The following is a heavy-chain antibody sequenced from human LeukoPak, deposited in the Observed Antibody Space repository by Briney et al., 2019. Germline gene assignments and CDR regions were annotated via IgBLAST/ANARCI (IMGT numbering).Heavy chain of an antibody. J-gene: IGHJ6*03. CDR3: ATSGGYCSGGYCYSVFYMDV. Sequence: SETLSLTCAVDGGTFSGWTWIRQPPGKGLEWIGEIKHSGSTNYNPSLKSRVTISVDTSKNQFSLKLSSVTAADTAVYYCATSGGYCSGGYCYSVFYMDVWGKGTSVTVSS. CDR2: IKHSGST. D-gene: IGHD2-15*01. CDR1: GGTFSG. V-gene: IGHV4-34*08.